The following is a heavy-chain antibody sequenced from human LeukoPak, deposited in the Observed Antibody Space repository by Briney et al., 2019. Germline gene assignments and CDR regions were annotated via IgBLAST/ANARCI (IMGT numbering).Heavy chain of an antibody. CDR3: ARDPRPGYSSGWYPRYYYYGMDV. J-gene: IGHJ6*02. CDR2: ISSSSSTI. CDR1: GFTFSSYS. Sequence: GGSLRLSCAASGFTFSSYSMNWVRQAPGKGLEWVSYISSSSSTIYYADSVKGRFTISRDNAKNSLYLQMNSLRAEDTAVYYCARDPRPGYSSGWYPRYYYYGMDVWGQGTTVTVSS. D-gene: IGHD6-19*01. V-gene: IGHV3-48*01.